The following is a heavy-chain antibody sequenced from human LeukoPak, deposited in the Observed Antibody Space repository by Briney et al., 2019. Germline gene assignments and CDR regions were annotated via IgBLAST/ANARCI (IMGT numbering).Heavy chain of an antibody. J-gene: IGHJ4*02. CDR2: IWYYRINK. CDR3: ATGDYAPGY. D-gene: IGHD4-17*01. V-gene: IGHV3-33*01. Sequence: XXPXXXLECVAVIWYYRINKSYAASVKGRFTISRDNSKNTLYLQMNSLRAEDTAVYYCATGDYAPGYWGQGTLVTVSS.